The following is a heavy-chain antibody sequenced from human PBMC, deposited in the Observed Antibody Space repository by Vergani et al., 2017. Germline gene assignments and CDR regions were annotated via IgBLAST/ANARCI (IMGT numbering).Heavy chain of an antibody. J-gene: IGHJ4*02. CDR2: ISSSSSYI. Sequence: EVQLVESGGGLVEPGGSLRLSCAASGFTFSSYSMNWVRPAPGKGLEWVSSISSSSSYIYYADSVKGRFTISRDNAKNSLYLQMNSLRAEDTAVYYCARDHCSSTSCYPDYWGQGTLVTVSS. CDR3: ARDHCSSTSCYPDY. CDR1: GFTFSSYS. V-gene: IGHV3-21*01. D-gene: IGHD2-2*01.